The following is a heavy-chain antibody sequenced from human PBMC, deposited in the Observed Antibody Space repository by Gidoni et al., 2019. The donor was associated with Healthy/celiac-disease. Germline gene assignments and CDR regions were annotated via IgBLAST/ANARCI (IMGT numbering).Heavy chain of an antibody. CDR2: IYSGGST. J-gene: IGHJ4*02. D-gene: IGHD3-3*01. CDR1: GFTVSSNY. Sequence: EVQLVETGGGLIQPGGSLRLSCAASGFTVSSNYMSWVRQAPGKGLEWVSVIYSGGSTYYADSVKGRFTISRDNSKNTLYLQMNSLRAEDTAVYYCARGGYYDFWSSYPTPEHYFDYWGQGTLVTVSS. V-gene: IGHV3-53*02. CDR3: ARGGYYDFWSSYPTPEHYFDY.